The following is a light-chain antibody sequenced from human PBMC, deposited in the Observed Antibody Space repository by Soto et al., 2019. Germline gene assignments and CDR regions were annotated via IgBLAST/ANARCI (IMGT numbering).Light chain of an antibody. V-gene: IGLV1-40*01. Sequence: QSVLTQPPSVSGAPGXRVTISCTGSSSNIGAGYDVHWYQQLPGTAPKLLIYGNSNRPSGVPDRFSGSKSGASASLAITGLQAEDEADYYCQSYDSSLSGDVFGPGTTVTVL. CDR1: SSNIGAGYD. J-gene: IGLJ1*01. CDR3: QSYDSSLSGDV. CDR2: GNS.